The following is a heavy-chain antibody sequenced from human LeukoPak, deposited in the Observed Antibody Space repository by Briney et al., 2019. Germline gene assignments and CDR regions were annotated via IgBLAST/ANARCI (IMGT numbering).Heavy chain of an antibody. D-gene: IGHD1-14*01. Sequence: PGVSLRLSCSASGFTFSSYAMHWVRQAPGKGLEYVSAISSNGGSTYYADSVKGRFTIYRDNSKNTLYLQMSSLRAEDTAVYYCVKDDKGTHDYYYYGMDVWGKGTTVTVSS. V-gene: IGHV3-64D*06. CDR3: VKDDKGTHDYYYYGMDV. J-gene: IGHJ6*04. CDR2: ISSNGGST. CDR1: GFTFSSYA.